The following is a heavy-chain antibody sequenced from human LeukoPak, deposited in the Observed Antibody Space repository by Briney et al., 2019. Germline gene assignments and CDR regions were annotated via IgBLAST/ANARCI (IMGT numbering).Heavy chain of an antibody. D-gene: IGHD6-13*01. Sequence: PGGSLRLSCAASGFTFSSFAMSWVRQAPGKGLEWVSSVSDSDENTYYADSVKGRFTISRDNSKNTLYLQMNSLRAEDTAVYYCARDHPGEQLVLDYWGQGTLVTVSS. CDR3: ARDHPGEQLVLDY. J-gene: IGHJ4*02. V-gene: IGHV3-23*01. CDR2: VSDSDENT. CDR1: GFTFSSFA.